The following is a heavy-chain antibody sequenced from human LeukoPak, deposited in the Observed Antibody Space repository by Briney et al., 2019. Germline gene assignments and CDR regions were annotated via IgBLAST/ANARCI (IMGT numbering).Heavy chain of an antibody. CDR3: ARDVKIGGRYYYYYMDV. Sequence: ASVKLSCTASGYTFTGCNVYWGRHGPGQGLEWMWRVNPSSGGTNYAQKFQGRVTMTRDTSTGTAYMELSRLRSYDTAVYYCARDVKIGGRYYYYYMDVWGKGTTVTVSS. D-gene: IGHD2/OR15-2a*01. V-gene: IGHV1-2*06. CDR2: VNPSSGGT. J-gene: IGHJ6*03. CDR1: GYTFTGCN.